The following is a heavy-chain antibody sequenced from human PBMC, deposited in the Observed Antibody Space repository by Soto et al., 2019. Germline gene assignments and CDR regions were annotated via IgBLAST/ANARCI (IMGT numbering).Heavy chain of an antibody. CDR3: ARDLGKQLVFGVGYYYYGMDV. Sequence: SETLSLTCTVSGGSISRYYWSWIRQPPGKGLEWIGYIYYSGSTNYNPSLKSRVTISVDTSKNQFSLKLSSVTAADTAVYYCARDLGKQLVFGVGYYYYGMDVWGQGTTVTVSS. V-gene: IGHV4-59*01. CDR1: GGSISRYY. J-gene: IGHJ6*02. D-gene: IGHD6-13*01. CDR2: IYYSGST.